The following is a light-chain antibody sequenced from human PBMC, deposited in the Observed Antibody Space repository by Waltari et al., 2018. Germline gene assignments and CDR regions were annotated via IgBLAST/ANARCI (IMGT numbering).Light chain of an antibody. CDR2: TAS. J-gene: IGKJ1*01. CDR1: QGSRND. Sequence: DIQMTQYPSSLSASVGDRVTFTGRASQGSRNDLGWYQQKPGKPPKRLIYTASTLQSGVPARFSGTGSGTEFTLTISSLQPEDFATYYCLQHTTYPWTFGQGTKVEIK. V-gene: IGKV1-17*01. CDR3: LQHTTYPWT.